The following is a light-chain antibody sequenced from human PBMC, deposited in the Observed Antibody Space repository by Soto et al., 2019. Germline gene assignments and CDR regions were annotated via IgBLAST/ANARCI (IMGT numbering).Light chain of an antibody. J-gene: IGKJ1*01. CDR1: QSISTY. V-gene: IGKV1-39*01. CDR2: AAS. CDR3: QQSYSTPTT. Sequence: IQMTQSPSSLSASVGDRVTITCRASQSISTYLNWYQQKPGKAPKLLIYAASSLQSGVPSRFSGSGSGTDFTLTITSLQPEDFAIYCCQQSYSTPTTFGQGTKVDIK.